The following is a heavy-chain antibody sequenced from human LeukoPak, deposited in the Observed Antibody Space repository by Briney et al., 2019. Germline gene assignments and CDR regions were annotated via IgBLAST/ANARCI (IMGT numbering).Heavy chain of an antibody. D-gene: IGHD5-18*01. CDR1: GFTFSSYS. CDR2: ISSSSSTI. Sequence: GGSLRLSCAASGFTFSSYSMNWVRQAPGKGLEWVSYISSSSSTIYYADSVKGRFTISRDNAKNSLYLQMNSLRAEDTAVYYCARAVDTAMVTTEDYFDYWGQGTLVTVSS. V-gene: IGHV3-48*01. CDR3: ARAVDTAMVTTEDYFDY. J-gene: IGHJ4*02.